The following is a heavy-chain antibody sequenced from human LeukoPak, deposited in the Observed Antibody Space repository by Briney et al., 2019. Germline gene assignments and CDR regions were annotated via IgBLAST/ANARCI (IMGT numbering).Heavy chain of an antibody. CDR2: INEDGSET. D-gene: IGHD3-22*01. Sequence: PGGSLRLSCEASGFTFTNYWMGWVRQAPGKGLEWVANINEDGSETYFVDSVKGRFTIPRDNAKNSLNLQMNSLRAEDTAVYYCARSRNDYFDSSGHSYDWFDPWGQGTLVTVSS. J-gene: IGHJ5*02. CDR3: ARSRNDYFDSSGHSYDWFDP. CDR1: GFTFTNYW. V-gene: IGHV3-7*02.